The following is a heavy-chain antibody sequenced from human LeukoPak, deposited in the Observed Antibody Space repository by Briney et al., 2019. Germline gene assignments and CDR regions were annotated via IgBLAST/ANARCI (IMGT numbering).Heavy chain of an antibody. V-gene: IGHV1-46*01. CDR1: GYTFTSYY. D-gene: IGHD3-10*01. CDR3: ASYGSGGYYYYYGMDV. CDR2: INPSGGST. J-gene: IGHJ6*02. Sequence: GSVKVSCKASGYTFTSYYMHWVRQAPGQGHEWMGIINPSGGSTSYAQKFQGRVTMTRDTSTSTVYMELSSLRSEDTAVYYCASYGSGGYYYYYGMDVWGQGTTVTVSS.